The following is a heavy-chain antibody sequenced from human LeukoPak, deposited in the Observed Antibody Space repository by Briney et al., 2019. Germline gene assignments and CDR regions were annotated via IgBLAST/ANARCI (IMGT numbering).Heavy chain of an antibody. J-gene: IGHJ4*02. CDR1: GFTFSSYS. CDR3: ARSYYDSSGYYPSWYFDY. V-gene: IGHV3-21*01. Sequence: GGSLRLSCAASGFTFSSYSMNWVRQAPGEGLEWVSSISSSSSYIYYADSVKGRFTISRDNAKNSLYLQMNSLRAEDTAVYYCARSYYDSSGYYPSWYFDYWGQGTLVTVSS. D-gene: IGHD3-22*01. CDR2: ISSSSSYI.